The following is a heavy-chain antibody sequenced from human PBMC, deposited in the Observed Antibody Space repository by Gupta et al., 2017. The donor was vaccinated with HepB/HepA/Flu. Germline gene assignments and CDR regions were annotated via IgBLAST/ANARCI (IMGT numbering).Heavy chain of an antibody. D-gene: IGHD1-26*01. J-gene: IGHJ4*02. CDR2: IYYSGST. CDR1: GASIRSNY. V-gene: IGHV4-59*01. CDR3: ARLAKKVGATLSYFDY. Sequence: QVQLQESGPGLVKPSETLSLTCSVSGASIRSNYWSWIRQPPGKGLEWIGYIYYSGSTNYHPSLKSRVTISLDTSKNQFSLKLSSVTAADTAVYYCARLAKKVGATLSYFDYWGQGTLVTVSS.